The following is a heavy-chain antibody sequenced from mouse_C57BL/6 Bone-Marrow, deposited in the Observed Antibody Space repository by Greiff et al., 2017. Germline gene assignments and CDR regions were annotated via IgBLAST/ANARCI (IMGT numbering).Heavy chain of an antibody. CDR2: INPNSGTS. J-gene: IGHJ2*01. Sequence: VQLQQSGRELVQPGASVKISCTASGYSFTDYNMNWVKQSNGKSLEWIGVINPNSGTSSYNQTFYGKATLTVDQSSSTDYKQLNSLASDDSAVYYCASGGVMDYWGQGTTLTVSS. V-gene: IGHV1-39*01. CDR3: ASGGVMDY. CDR1: GYSFTDYN.